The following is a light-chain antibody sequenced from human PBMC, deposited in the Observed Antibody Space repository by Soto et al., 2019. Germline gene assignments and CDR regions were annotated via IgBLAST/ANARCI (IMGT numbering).Light chain of an antibody. J-gene: IGLJ2*01. V-gene: IGLV2-8*01. CDR3: PLFGDSNIGF. CDR2: EVS. Sequence: QSALTQPPSASGSPGQSVTISCTGTSSDVGAYKYVSWYQQYPGKAPKLMIYEVSKRPSGVPDRFSGSKSGNTASLTVSGLGGGVGVVYCSPLFGDSNIGFFGGGPNLTVL. CDR1: SSDVGAYKY.